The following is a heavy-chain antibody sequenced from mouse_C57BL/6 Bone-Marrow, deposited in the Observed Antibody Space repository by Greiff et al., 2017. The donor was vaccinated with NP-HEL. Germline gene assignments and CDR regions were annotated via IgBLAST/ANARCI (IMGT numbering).Heavy chain of an antibody. D-gene: IGHD2-5*01. CDR3: AYSNYDPFAY. V-gene: IGHV1-81*01. CDR2: IYPRSGNT. CDR1: GYTFTSYG. J-gene: IGHJ3*01. Sequence: QVQLQQSGAELARPGASVKLSCKASGYTFTSYGISWVKQRTGQGLEWIGEIYPRSGNTYYNEKFKGKATLTADKSSSTAYMELRSLTSEDSAVYFCAYSNYDPFAYGGQGTLVTVSA.